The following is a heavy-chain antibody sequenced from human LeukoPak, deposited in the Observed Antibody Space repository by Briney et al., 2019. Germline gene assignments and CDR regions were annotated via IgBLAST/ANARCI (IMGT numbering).Heavy chain of an antibody. CDR2: ISGSGGNT. CDR1: GFTFSSYA. J-gene: IGHJ4*02. V-gene: IGHV3-23*01. D-gene: IGHD3-22*01. Sequence: PGGSLRLSCAASGFTFSSYAMSWVRQAPGKGLVWVSVISGSGGNTYYADSVKGRFTISRDNSKNTLYLQMNSLRPEDTAVYYCAKAAYDSSGSWYYFDYWGQGTLVTVSS. CDR3: AKAAYDSSGSWYYFDY.